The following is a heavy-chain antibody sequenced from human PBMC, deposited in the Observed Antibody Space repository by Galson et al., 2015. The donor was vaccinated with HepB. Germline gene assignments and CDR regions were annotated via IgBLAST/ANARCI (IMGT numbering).Heavy chain of an antibody. J-gene: IGHJ5*02. CDR3: ARVGLTANWFDP. CDR1: GGSISSYY. Sequence: LSLTCTVSGGSISSYYWSWIRQPPGKGLEWIGYIYYSGSTNYNPSLKSRVTISVDTSKNQFSLKLSSVTAADTAVYYCARVGLTANWFDPWGQGTLVTVSS. D-gene: IGHD3-16*01. CDR2: IYYSGST. V-gene: IGHV4-59*01.